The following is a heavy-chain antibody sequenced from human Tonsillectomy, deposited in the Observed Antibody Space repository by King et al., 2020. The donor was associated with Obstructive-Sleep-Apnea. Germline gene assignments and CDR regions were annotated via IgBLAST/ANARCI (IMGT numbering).Heavy chain of an antibody. CDR2: ISSSSSYI. Sequence: VQLVESGGGLVKPGGSLRLSCAASGFTFNSYNMNWVRQAPGKGLEWVSSISSSSSYIYYADSVKGRFTISRDNAKNSLYLQMNSLRAEDTAVYYCATGPNNYYDTNDWFDYWGQGTLVTVSS. CDR1: GFTFNSYN. D-gene: IGHD3-22*01. V-gene: IGHV3-21*01. CDR3: ATGPNNYYDTNDWFDY. J-gene: IGHJ4*02.